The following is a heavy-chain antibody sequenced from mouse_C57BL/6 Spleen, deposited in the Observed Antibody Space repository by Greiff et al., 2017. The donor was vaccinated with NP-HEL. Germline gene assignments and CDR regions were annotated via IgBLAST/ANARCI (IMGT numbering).Heavy chain of an antibody. CDR3: ARGMVRAMDY. CDR1: GYTFTDYN. V-gene: IGHV1-22*01. Sequence: EVQLQQSGPELVKPGASVKMSCKASGYTFTDYNMHWVKQSHGKSLEWIGYINPNNGGTSYNKKFKGKATLTVNKSSSTAYMVLRSLTSEDSAVYYCARGMVRAMDYWGQGTSVTVSS. CDR2: INPNNGGT. D-gene: IGHD2-1*01. J-gene: IGHJ4*01.